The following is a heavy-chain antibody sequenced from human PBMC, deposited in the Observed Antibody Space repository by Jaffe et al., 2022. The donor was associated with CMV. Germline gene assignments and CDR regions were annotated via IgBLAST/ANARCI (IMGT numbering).Heavy chain of an antibody. D-gene: IGHD3-3*02. CDR3: ARGPAEQFWSGYYRNWYFDL. Sequence: QVQLVQSGAEVKKPGSSVKVSCKASGGTFSSYAISWVRQAPGQGLEWMGGIIPIFGTANYAQKFQGRVTITADESTSTAYMELSSLRSEDTAVYYCARGPAEQFWSGYYRNWYFDLWGRGTLVTVSS. V-gene: IGHV1-69*01. CDR2: IIPIFGTA. CDR1: GGTFSSYA. J-gene: IGHJ2*01.